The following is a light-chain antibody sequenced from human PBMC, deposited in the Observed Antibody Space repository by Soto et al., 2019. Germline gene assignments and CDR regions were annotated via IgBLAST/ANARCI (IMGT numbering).Light chain of an antibody. V-gene: IGLV1-40*01. Sequence: QPVLTQPPSVSGAPGQRVTISCTGSSSNIGAGYDVHWYQQLPGTAPKLLIYGNSNRPSGVPDRFSGSKSGTSASLAITGLQAEDEADYYCQSYYSSLSGYVVFGEGTKLTVL. CDR1: SSNIGAGYD. CDR2: GNS. J-gene: IGLJ2*01. CDR3: QSYYSSLSGYVV.